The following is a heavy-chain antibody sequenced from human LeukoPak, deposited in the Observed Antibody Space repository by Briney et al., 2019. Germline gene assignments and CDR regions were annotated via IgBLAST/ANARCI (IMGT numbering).Heavy chain of an antibody. CDR3: TRVFGGYDVSDY. Sequence: GGALRLSCAGSGFTLSRFWVRLVRQAPGKGLGWVANIKKDGSQKYYVDSVEGRFTISRDNAKNSLYLQMDSLRVDDTAVYYCTRVFGGYDVSDYWGQGTLVTVFS. V-gene: IGHV3-7*05. D-gene: IGHD3-3*01. CDR1: GFTLSRFW. CDR2: IKKDGSQK. J-gene: IGHJ4*02.